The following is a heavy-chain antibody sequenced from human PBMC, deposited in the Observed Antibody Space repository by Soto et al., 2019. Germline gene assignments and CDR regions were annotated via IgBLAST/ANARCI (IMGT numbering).Heavy chain of an antibody. V-gene: IGHV3-30-3*01. J-gene: IGHJ4*02. CDR2: ISYDGSNK. D-gene: IGHD3-9*01. Sequence: PGGSLRLSCAASGFTFSSYAMHWVRQAPGKGLEWVAVISYDGSNKYYADSVKGRFTISRDNSKNTLYLQMNSLRAEDTAVYYCARDDDILTGYIDYWGQGTLVTAPQ. CDR1: GFTFSSYA. CDR3: ARDDDILTGYIDY.